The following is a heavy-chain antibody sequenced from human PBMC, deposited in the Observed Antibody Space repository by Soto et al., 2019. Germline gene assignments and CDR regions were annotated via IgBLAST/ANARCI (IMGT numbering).Heavy chain of an antibody. CDR3: ARAYYYGSGSYYYYYYGMGV. J-gene: IGHJ6*02. V-gene: IGHV4-39*07. CDR1: GGSINNNHYY. Sequence: SETLSLTCTVSGGSINNNHYYWSWIRQPPGKGLEWIGEINHSGSTNYNPSLKSRVTISVDTSKNQFSLKLSSVTAADTAVYYCARAYYYGSGSYYYYYYGMGVWGQGTTVTVSS. D-gene: IGHD3-10*01. CDR2: INHSGST.